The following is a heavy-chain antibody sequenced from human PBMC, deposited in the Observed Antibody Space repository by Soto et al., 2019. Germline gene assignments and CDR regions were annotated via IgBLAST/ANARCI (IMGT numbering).Heavy chain of an antibody. Sequence: QTGGSLRLSCAPSGFTFSGYWMHWVRQAPGKGLVWVSRINSDGSSISYADSVKGRFTISRDNAKNTLYLQMNSLRAEDTAVYYCARVGYSSGWNPFDYWGQGTLVTVSS. V-gene: IGHV3-74*01. J-gene: IGHJ4*02. D-gene: IGHD6-19*01. CDR1: GFTFSGYW. CDR3: ARVGYSSGWNPFDY. CDR2: INSDGSSI.